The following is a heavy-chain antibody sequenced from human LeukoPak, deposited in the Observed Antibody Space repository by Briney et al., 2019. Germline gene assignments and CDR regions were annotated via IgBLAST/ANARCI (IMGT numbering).Heavy chain of an antibody. V-gene: IGHV3-7*01. D-gene: IGHD1-26*01. Sequence: WGTLRLSRAASGFTFSTYAMSWVRQGPGKGLEWVANIKQDGSEKYYVDSVKGRFTVSRDNAKNSLYLQMNSLRVEDTSVYYCARLRGLYSGTYRYQTAFEYWGQGSLLTVSS. CDR1: GFTFSTYA. CDR3: ARLRGLYSGTYRYQTAFEY. J-gene: IGHJ4*02. CDR2: IKQDGSEK.